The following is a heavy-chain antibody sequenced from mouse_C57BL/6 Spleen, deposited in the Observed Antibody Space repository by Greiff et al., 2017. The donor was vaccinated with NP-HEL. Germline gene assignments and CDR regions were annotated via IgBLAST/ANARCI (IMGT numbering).Heavy chain of an antibody. J-gene: IGHJ4*01. Sequence: QVQLQQSGAELVKPGASVKISCKASGYAFSSYWMNWVKQRPGKGLEWIGQLYPGDGDTNYNGKFKGKATLTADKSSSTAYMQLSSLTSEDSAVYFCARGWLRGAMDYWGQGTSVTVSS. D-gene: IGHD2-2*01. V-gene: IGHV1-80*01. CDR1: GYAFSSYW. CDR3: ARGWLRGAMDY. CDR2: LYPGDGDT.